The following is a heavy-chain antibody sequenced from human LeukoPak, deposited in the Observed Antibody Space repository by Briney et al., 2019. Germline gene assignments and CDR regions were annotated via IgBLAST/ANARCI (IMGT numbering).Heavy chain of an antibody. Sequence: SETLSLTCAVYGETLNGHYWSWIRQSPGKGLEWIGEGNDSGGNKCNPSLKSRVTISADTSRNQFPLKLSSVTAADTAVYYCARATVRGDAIGFDPWGQGTLVTVSS. CDR3: ARATVRGDAIGFDP. D-gene: IGHD3-10*01. V-gene: IGHV4-34*01. CDR1: GETLNGHY. J-gene: IGHJ5*02. CDR2: GNDSGGN.